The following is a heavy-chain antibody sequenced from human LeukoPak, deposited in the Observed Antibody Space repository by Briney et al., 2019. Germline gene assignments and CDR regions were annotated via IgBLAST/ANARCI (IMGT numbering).Heavy chain of an antibody. D-gene: IGHD2-15*01. J-gene: IGHJ4*02. CDR2: IKSKTDGGTT. CDR3: TTDFSTVVVGL. V-gene: IGHV3-15*01. Sequence: GGSLRLSCAAYGFTFSNAWMSWVRQAPGKGLEWVGSIKSKTDGGTTDYAAPVKGRFTISRDDSKNTLYLQMNSLKTEDTAVYYCTTDFSTVVVGLWGQGTLVSVSS. CDR1: GFTFSNAW.